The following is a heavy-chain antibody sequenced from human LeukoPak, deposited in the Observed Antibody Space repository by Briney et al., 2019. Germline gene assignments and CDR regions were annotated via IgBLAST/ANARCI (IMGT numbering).Heavy chain of an antibody. Sequence: MTSETLSLTCTVSGGSISSGGYYWSWIRQHPGKGLEWIGYIYYSGSTYYNPSLKSRVTISVDTSKNQFSLKLSSVTAADTAVYYCARDRKYCSSTSCYKGENWFDPWGQGTLVTVSS. J-gene: IGHJ5*02. CDR3: ARDRKYCSSTSCYKGENWFDP. D-gene: IGHD2-2*02. V-gene: IGHV4-31*03. CDR2: IYYSGST. CDR1: GGSISSGGYY.